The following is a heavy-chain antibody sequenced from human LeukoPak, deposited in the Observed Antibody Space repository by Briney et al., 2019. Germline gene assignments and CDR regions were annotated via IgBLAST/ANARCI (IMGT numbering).Heavy chain of an antibody. J-gene: IGHJ6*03. Sequence: PSETLSLTCTVSGGSISSYYWSWIRQPAGKGLEWIGRIYTSGSNNYNPSLKSRVTMSVDTSKNQFSLKLSSVTAADTAMYYCAREVADYGGYYYYHYMDVWAKGTTVTISS. CDR3: AREVADYGGYYYYHYMDV. V-gene: IGHV4-4*07. CDR1: GGSISSYY. D-gene: IGHD4-23*01. CDR2: IYTSGSN.